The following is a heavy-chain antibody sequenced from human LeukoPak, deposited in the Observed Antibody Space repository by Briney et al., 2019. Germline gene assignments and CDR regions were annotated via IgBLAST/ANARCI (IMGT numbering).Heavy chain of an antibody. V-gene: IGHV4-4*07. J-gene: IGHJ4*02. CDR3: ARGSHQLHSFDY. Sequence: SETLSLTCTVSGGSISSYYWSWIRQPAGKGLEWIGRIYTSGSTNSNPALKSRVTMSVDTSKNQFSLILSSVAAADTAVYYCARGSHQLHSFDYWGQGTLVTVSS. D-gene: IGHD2-2*01. CDR2: IYTSGST. CDR1: GGSISSYY.